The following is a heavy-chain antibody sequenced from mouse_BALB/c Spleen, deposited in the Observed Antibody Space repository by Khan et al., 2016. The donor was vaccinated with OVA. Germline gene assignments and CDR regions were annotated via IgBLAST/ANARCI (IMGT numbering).Heavy chain of an antibody. CDR1: GFTFRSYA. CDR3: ARPTNWDGVAY. D-gene: IGHD4-1*02. J-gene: IGHJ3*01. CDR2: ISSGGSYT. V-gene: IGHV5-9-3*01. Sequence: EVELMESGGGLVKPGGSLKLSCAASGFTFRSYAMSWVRQTPEKRLEWVATISSGGSYTYYPDSVKGRFTISRDNAKNTLYLQMSSLRSEDTAMYYCARPTNWDGVAYGGQGTLVTVSA.